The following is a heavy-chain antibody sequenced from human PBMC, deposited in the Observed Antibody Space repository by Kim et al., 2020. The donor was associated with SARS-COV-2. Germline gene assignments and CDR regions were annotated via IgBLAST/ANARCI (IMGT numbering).Heavy chain of an antibody. D-gene: IGHD3-9*01. J-gene: IGHJ3*02. V-gene: IGHV1-46*01. CDR2: INPSGGST. CDR1: GYTFTSYY. CDR3: AREEIGGYDILTGYFTSRRRAFDI. Sequence: ASVKVSCKASGYTFTSYYMHWVRQAPGQGLEWMGIINPSGGSTSYAQKFQGRVTMTRDTSTSTVYMELSSLRSEDTAVYYCAREEIGGYDILTGYFTSRRRAFDIWGQGTMVTVSS.